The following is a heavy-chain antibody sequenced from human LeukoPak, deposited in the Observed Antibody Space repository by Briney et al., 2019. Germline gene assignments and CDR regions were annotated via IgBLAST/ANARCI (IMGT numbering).Heavy chain of an antibody. CDR1: GFTFSNYE. V-gene: IGHV3-48*03. D-gene: IGHD6-13*01. Sequence: GGSLRLSCAASGFTFSNYEMNWVRQAPGKGLEWVSYISSSGSSIYYADSVQGRFTISRDNSENTLFLQMNSLRAEDTAVYYCARGWAAAGTGWFDPWGQGTLVTVSS. J-gene: IGHJ5*02. CDR2: ISSSGSSI. CDR3: ARGWAAAGTGWFDP.